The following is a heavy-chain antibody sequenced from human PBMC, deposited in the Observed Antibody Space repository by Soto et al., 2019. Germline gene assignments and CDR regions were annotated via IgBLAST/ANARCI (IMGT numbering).Heavy chain of an antibody. CDR3: TTEYYDFWSGYYVHGMDV. J-gene: IGHJ6*02. D-gene: IGHD3-3*01. V-gene: IGHV3-33*01. CDR1: GFTFSSYG. Sequence: TGGSLRLSCAASGFTFSSYGMHWVRQAPGKGLEWVAVIWYDGSNKYYADSVKGRFTISRDNSRNTLYLQMNSLRAEDTAVYYCTTEYYDFWSGYYVHGMDVWGQGTTVTVSS. CDR2: IWYDGSNK.